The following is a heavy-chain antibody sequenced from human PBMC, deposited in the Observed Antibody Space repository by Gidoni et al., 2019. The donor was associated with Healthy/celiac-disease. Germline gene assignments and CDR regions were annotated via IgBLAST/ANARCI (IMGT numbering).Heavy chain of an antibody. CDR3: ARQKEGEGFGAFDI. CDR2: IIPIFGTA. Sequence: QVQLVQSGAEVKKPGSSVKVSCKASGGTFSSYAISWVRQAPGQGLEWMGGIIPIFGTAKYAQKFQGRVTITADESTSTAYMELSSLRSEETAVYYCARQKEGEGFGAFDIWGQGTMVTVSS. J-gene: IGHJ3*02. CDR1: GGTFSSYA. D-gene: IGHD3-10*01. V-gene: IGHV1-69*01.